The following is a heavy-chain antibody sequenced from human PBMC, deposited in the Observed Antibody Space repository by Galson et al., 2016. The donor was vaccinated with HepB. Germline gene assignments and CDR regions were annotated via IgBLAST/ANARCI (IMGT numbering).Heavy chain of an antibody. V-gene: IGHV3-74*01. CDR1: GFIFSSYW. CDR3: AKEVGRSKEGLDY. D-gene: IGHD1-26*01. CDR2: INSDGSST. Sequence: SLRLSCAASGFIFSSYWMHWVRQAPGKGLEWVSRINSDGSSTYYADSVRGRFTISRDNAKNTLYLQMNSLRAEDTAVYYCAKEVGRSKEGLDYWGQGTLVTVSS. J-gene: IGHJ4*02.